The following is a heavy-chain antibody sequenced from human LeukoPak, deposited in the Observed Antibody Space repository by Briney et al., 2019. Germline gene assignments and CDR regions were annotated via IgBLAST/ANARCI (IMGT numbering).Heavy chain of an antibody. V-gene: IGHV4-31*03. Sequence: SETLSLTCTVSGASISSGGYYWSWIRHFPGKGLEWIGYIFHTGNTYYNPSLKSRLSISVATSKNQFSLNLTSVTAADTAHYYCARRDCSSTSCYLDVWGKGTTVIVSS. J-gene: IGHJ6*04. D-gene: IGHD2-2*01. CDR1: GASISSGGYY. CDR3: ARRDCSSTSCYLDV. CDR2: IFHTGNT.